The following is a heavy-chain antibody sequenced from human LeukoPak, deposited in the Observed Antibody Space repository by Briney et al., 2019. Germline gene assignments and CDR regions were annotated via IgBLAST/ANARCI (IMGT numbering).Heavy chain of an antibody. V-gene: IGHV4-4*07. J-gene: IGHJ4*02. D-gene: IGHD3-16*01. CDR3: ASYTASGAYFGQ. CDR1: GVSISSYY. CDR2: IYSSGNT. Sequence: SETLSLTCTVSGVSISSYYWSWIRQPAGKGLEWIGRIYSSGNTNYNPSLKSRVTMSVDTSQNQFSLKLGSVTAADTALYFCASYTASGAYFGQWGQGTLVTVSS.